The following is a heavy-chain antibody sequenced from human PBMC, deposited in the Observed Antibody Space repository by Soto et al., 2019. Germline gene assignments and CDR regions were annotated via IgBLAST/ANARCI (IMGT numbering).Heavy chain of an antibody. J-gene: IGHJ4*02. V-gene: IGHV3-30-3*01. Sequence: HPGGSLRLSCAASGFTFSSYAMHWVRQAPGKGLEWVAVISYDGSNKYYADSVKGRFTISRDNSKNTLYLQMNSLRAEDTAVYYCARLDDSSGYYPPPEDYWGQGTLVTVSS. CDR2: ISYDGSNK. CDR1: GFTFSSYA. D-gene: IGHD3-22*01. CDR3: ARLDDSSGYYPPPEDY.